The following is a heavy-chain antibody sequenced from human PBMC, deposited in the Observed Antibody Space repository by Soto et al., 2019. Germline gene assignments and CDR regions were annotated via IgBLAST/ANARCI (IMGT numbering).Heavy chain of an antibody. V-gene: IGHV4-61*01. J-gene: IGHJ6*02. D-gene: IGHD3-22*01. CDR1: GGSVSSGSYY. Sequence: SETLSLTCTVFGGSVSSGSYYRSWIRQPPGKGLEWIGYIYYSGSTNYNPSLKSRVTISVDTSKNQFSLKLSSVTAADTAVYYCASDSSGYYYPGATTYYYYGMDVWGQGTTVTVSS. CDR3: ASDSSGYYYPGATTYYYYGMDV. CDR2: IYYSGST.